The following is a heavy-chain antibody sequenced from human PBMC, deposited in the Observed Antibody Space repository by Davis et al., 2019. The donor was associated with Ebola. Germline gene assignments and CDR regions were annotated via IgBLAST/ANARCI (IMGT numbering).Heavy chain of an antibody. Sequence: SETLSLTCTVSGGSISSYYWSWIRQPPGKGLEWIGYIYYSGSTNYNPSLKSRVTISVDTSKNQFSLKLSSVTAADTAVYYCVGNIDCWGQGTLVTVSS. CDR2: IYYSGST. J-gene: IGHJ4*02. V-gene: IGHV4-59*01. CDR3: VGNIDC. CDR1: GGSISSYY.